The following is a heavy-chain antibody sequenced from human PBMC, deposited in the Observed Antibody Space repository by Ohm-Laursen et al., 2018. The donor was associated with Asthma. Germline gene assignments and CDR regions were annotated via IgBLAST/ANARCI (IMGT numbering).Heavy chain of an antibody. D-gene: IGHD1-26*01. J-gene: IGHJ6*02. CDR1: GGSISSYY. Sequence: SDTLSLTCTVSGGSISSYYWSWIRQPPGKGLEWIGYIYYSGSTNYNPSLKSRVTISVDTFKNQFSLKLSSVTAADTAVYYCARSGWPVDGMDVWGQGTTVTVSS. V-gene: IGHV4-59*07. CDR3: ARSGWPVDGMDV. CDR2: IYYSGST.